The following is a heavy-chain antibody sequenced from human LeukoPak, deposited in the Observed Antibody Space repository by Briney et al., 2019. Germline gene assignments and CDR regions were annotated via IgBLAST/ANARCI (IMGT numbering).Heavy chain of an antibody. D-gene: IGHD6-19*01. V-gene: IGHV3-53*01. CDR3: ARVPNSSGWDYYYYYGMDV. CDR2: IYSGGST. Sequence: GGSLRLSCAASGFTFSSYSMNWVRQAPGKGLEWVSVIYSGGSTYYADSVKGRFTISRDNSKNTLYLQMNSLRAEDTAVYYCARVPNSSGWDYYYYYGMDVWGQGTTVTVSS. CDR1: GFTFSSYS. J-gene: IGHJ6*02.